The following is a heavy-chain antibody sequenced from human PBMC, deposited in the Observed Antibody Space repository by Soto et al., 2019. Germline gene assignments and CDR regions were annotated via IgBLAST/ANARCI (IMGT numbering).Heavy chain of an antibody. Sequence: EVQLVESGGGLVQPGGSLRLSCAASGFTFSSYWMHWVRQAPGKGLVWVSRINPDGSTTSYADSVKGRFTISRDSAKDTLYLQMNSLRAEDTAVYYCARVAIGSYYFEYWGQGTLLTVSS. V-gene: IGHV3-74*01. CDR1: GFTFSSYW. CDR2: INPDGSTT. CDR3: ARVAIGSYYFEY. J-gene: IGHJ4*02. D-gene: IGHD3-10*01.